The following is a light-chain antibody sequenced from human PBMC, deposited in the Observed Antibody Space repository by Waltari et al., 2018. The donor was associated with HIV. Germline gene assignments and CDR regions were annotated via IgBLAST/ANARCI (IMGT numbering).Light chain of an antibody. J-gene: IGLJ3*02. CDR2: ANT. Sequence: QSVLTQPPSVSGAPGQRVTITCTGTSSNIGAGYDVHWYQQLPGTAPKLLIYANTFRPSGVPDRFSASKSGTSASLAISGLQAEDEAAYYCQSYDSSLRKVFGGGTKLTVL. CDR3: QSYDSSLRKV. CDR1: SSNIGAGYD. V-gene: IGLV1-40*01.